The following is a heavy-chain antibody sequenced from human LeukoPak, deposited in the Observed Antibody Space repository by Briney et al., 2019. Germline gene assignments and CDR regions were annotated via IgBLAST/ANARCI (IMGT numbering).Heavy chain of an antibody. D-gene: IGHD5-12*01. CDR2: IYSGGST. J-gene: IGHJ6*03. CDR1: GFTFSSNY. CDR3: ARARATLYYYYMDV. Sequence: GGSLRLSCAASGFTFSSNYMSWVRQAPGKGLEWVSVIYSGGSTYYADSVKGRFTISRDNSKNTLYLQMNSLRAEDTAVYYCARARATLYYYYMDVWGKGTTVTVSS. V-gene: IGHV3-53*01.